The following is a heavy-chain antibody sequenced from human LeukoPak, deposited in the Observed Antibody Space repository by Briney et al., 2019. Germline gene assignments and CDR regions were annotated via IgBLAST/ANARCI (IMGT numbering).Heavy chain of an antibody. Sequence: SETLSLTCTVSGGSISSYYWSWIRQPPGKGLEWIGYIYYSGSTNYNLSLKSRVTISVDTSKNQFSLKLSSVTAADTAVYYCAREWRDSSGYFFVVWGQGTLVTVSS. CDR3: AREWRDSSGYFFVV. CDR2: IYYSGST. CDR1: GGSISSYY. V-gene: IGHV4-59*01. J-gene: IGHJ4*02. D-gene: IGHD3-22*01.